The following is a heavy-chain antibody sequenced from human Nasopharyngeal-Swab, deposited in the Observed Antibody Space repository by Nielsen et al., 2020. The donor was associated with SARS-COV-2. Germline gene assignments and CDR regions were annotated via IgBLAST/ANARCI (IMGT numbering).Heavy chain of an antibody. CDR3: VRDVAMVGATLDT. V-gene: IGHV3-48*02. J-gene: IGHJ1*01. D-gene: IGHD1-26*01. CDR2: VSRSSSRS. Sequence: VRQAPGKGLEWVAYVSRSSSRSYYAGSVEGRFTISRDNPKNSLFLQMDSLRDEDTAVYFCVRDVAMVGATLDTWGQGTLVTVSS.